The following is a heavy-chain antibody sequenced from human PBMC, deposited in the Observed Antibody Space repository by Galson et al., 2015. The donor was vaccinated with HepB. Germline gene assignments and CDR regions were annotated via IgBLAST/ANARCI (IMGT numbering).Heavy chain of an antibody. CDR1: GGSISSGDYY. CDR3: ARGVEMATIMFGYFDY. J-gene: IGHJ4*02. V-gene: IGHV4-30-4*01. D-gene: IGHD5-24*01. Sequence: TLSLTCTVSGGSISSGDYYWSWIRQPPGKGLEWIGYIYYSGSTYYNPSLKSRVTISVDTSKNQFSLKLSSVTAADTAVYYCARGVEMATIMFGYFDYWGQGTLVTVSS. CDR2: IYYSGST.